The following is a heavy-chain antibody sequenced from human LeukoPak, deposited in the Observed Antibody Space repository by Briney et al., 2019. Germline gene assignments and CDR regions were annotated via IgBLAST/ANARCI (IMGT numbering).Heavy chain of an antibody. J-gene: IGHJ4*02. CDR2: INHSGST. D-gene: IGHD2-2*01. CDR3: ARKRYCSSTSCARGRGTHFDY. V-gene: IGHV4-34*01. CDR1: GGSFSGYY. Sequence: PSETLSLTCAVYGGSFSGYYWSWIRQSPGKGLEWIGEINHSGSTNYNPSLKSRATISVDTSKNQFSLKLSSVTAADTAVYYCARKRYCSSTSCARGRGTHFDYWGQGTLVTVSS.